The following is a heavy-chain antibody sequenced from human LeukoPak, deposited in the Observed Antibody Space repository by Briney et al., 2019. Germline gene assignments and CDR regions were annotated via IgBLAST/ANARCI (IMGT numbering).Heavy chain of an antibody. CDR3: AKNSGYSYGSYFDY. V-gene: IGHV3-30*02. Sequence: PRGSLRLSCAASGFTFSSYGVHWVRQAPGKGLEWVAFIRYDVSNKYYADSVKGRFTIATDNCKNTLYLKRNSLGAEDTAVYYCAKNSGYSYGSYFDYWGQGTLVTVSS. D-gene: IGHD5-18*01. J-gene: IGHJ4*02. CDR2: IRYDVSNK. CDR1: GFTFSSYG.